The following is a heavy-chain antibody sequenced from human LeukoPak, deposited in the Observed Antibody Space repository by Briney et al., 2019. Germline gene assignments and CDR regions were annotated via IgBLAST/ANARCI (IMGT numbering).Heavy chain of an antibody. Sequence: SETLSLTCTISGGSISSYYWSWIRQPAGKGLEWIGRIYTSGTTHYNPSLKSRVTMSVDTSKNQFSLKLSSVTAADTAVYYCARLSTVTTSFDYWGQGTLVTVSS. CDR2: IYTSGTT. V-gene: IGHV4-4*07. CDR1: GGSISSYY. J-gene: IGHJ4*02. CDR3: ARLSTVTTSFDY. D-gene: IGHD4-17*01.